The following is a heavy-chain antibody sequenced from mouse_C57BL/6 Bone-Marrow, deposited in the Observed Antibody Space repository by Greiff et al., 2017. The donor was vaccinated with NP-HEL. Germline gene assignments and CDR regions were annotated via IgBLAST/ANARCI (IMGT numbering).Heavy chain of an antibody. J-gene: IGHJ4*01. CDR1: GYTFTDYY. CDR2: INPYNGGT. Sequence: VQLQQSGPVLVKPGASVKMSCKASGYTFTDYYMNWVKQSHGKSLEWIGVINPYNGGTSYNQKFKGKATLTVDKSSSTAYMELNSLTSEDSAVYYCARYWDDAMDYWGQGTSVTVSS. D-gene: IGHD4-1*01. V-gene: IGHV1-19*01. CDR3: ARYWDDAMDY.